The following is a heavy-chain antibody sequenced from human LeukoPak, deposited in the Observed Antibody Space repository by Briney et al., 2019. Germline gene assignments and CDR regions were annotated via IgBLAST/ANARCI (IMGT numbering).Heavy chain of an antibody. CDR1: GFTFSSYG. D-gene: IGHD6-19*01. CDR3: AKDRDSSGSEYYFDY. Sequence: GRSLRLSCAAPGFTFSSYGMHWVRQAPGKGLEWVAFISYDGSNKYYADSVKGRFTISRDNSKNTLYLQMNSLRAEDTAVYYCAKDRDSSGSEYYFDYWGQGTLVTVSS. J-gene: IGHJ4*02. V-gene: IGHV3-30*18. CDR2: ISYDGSNK.